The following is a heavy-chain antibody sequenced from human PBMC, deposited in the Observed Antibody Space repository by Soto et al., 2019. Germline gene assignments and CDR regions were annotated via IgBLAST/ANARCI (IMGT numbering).Heavy chain of an antibody. CDR2: VSESGGST. J-gene: IGHJ4*02. V-gene: IGHV3-23*01. Sequence: EVQLLESGGGLVLPGGSLRLFCEASGFTFNNYAMSWVRQAPGKGLEWVSGVSESGGSTYYADSVKGRFTISRDNSKNTLYLQMNSLRAEDTAVYYCAKRDYYDSNGYYYYYYFDSWGQGILVTVSS. CDR1: GFTFNNYA. CDR3: AKRDYYDSNGYYYYYYFDS. D-gene: IGHD3-22*01.